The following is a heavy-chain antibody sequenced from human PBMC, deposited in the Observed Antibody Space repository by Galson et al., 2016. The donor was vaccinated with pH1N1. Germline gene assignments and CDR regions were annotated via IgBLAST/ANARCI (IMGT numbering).Heavy chain of an antibody. D-gene: IGHD2-21*02. J-gene: IGHJ4*01. CDR1: GGSISRGSYY. Sequence: TLSLTCSVSGGSISRGSYYWNWIRQPAGRGLEWIGRIYTSGSTNYNPSLKSQVTISLDTSKNQISLKLSSVTAADTAVYYCARSPGYMVTALDNWGHGTLVTVSS. V-gene: IGHV4-61*02. CDR3: ARSPGYMVTALDN. CDR2: IYTSGST.